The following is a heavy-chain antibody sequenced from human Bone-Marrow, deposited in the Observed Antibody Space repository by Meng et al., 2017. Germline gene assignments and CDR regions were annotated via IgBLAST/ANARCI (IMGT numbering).Heavy chain of an antibody. Sequence: SETLSLTCTVSGGSISSYYWSWIRQPPGKGLEWIGYIYYSGSTNYNPSLKSRVTISVDTSKNQFSLKLSSVTAADTAVYYCARASGWYVLGYFDLWGRGTRVTVSS. J-gene: IGHJ2*01. CDR2: IYYSGST. CDR1: GGSISSYY. V-gene: IGHV4-59*01. CDR3: ARASGWYVLGYFDL. D-gene: IGHD6-19*01.